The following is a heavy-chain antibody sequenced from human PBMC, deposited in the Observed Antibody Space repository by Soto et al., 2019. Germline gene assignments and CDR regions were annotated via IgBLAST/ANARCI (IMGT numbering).Heavy chain of an antibody. J-gene: IGHJ4*02. CDR2: ISGSGGST. V-gene: IGHV3-23*01. CDR1: GFTFSSYA. CDR3: AKLRGQWLEMYYFDY. Sequence: EVQLLESGGGLVQPGGSLRLSCAASGFTFSSYAMSWVRQAPGKGLEWVSAISGSGGSTYYADSVKGRFTISRDNSKNTPYLQMNSLRAEDTAVYYCAKLRGQWLEMYYFDYWGQGTLVTVSS. D-gene: IGHD6-19*01.